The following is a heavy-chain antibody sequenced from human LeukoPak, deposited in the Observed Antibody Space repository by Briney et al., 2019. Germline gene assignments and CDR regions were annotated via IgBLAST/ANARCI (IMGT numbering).Heavy chain of an antibody. CDR1: GGSISSYY. D-gene: IGHD2-15*01. J-gene: IGHJ3*02. CDR3: ARVYCSGGSCYPDAFDI. V-gene: IGHV4-59*01. Sequence: SETLSLTCTVSGGSISSYYWSWIRQPPGKGLEWIGYIYYSGSTNYNPSLKSRVTISVDTSKNQFSLKLSSVTAADTAVYYCARVYCSGGSCYPDAFDIWGQGTMVTVSS. CDR2: IYYSGST.